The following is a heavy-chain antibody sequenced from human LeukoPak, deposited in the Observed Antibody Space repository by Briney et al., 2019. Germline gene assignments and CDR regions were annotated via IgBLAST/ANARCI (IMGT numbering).Heavy chain of an antibody. CDR1: GFTFDDYA. CDR3: AKDMSYGSGSYPYGMDV. J-gene: IGHJ6*02. CDR2: ISWNSGSI. D-gene: IGHD3-10*01. Sequence: GGSLRLSCAASGFTFDDYAMLWVRQAPGKDLEWVSGISWNSGSIGYADSVKGRFTISRDNAKNSLYLQMNSLRAEDTALYYCAKDMSYGSGSYPYGMDVWGQGTTVTVSS. V-gene: IGHV3-9*01.